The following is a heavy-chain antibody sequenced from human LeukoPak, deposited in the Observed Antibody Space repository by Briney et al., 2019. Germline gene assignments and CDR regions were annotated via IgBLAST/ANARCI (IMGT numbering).Heavy chain of an antibody. CDR2: INHSGST. CDR1: GGSFSGYY. J-gene: IGHJ4*02. V-gene: IGHV4-34*01. Sequence: SESLSLTCAVYGGSFSGYYWSWIRQPPGKGLEWIGEINHSGSTNYNPSLKSRVTISGDKSKNQFSLKLRSVTAADTAMYNCARLYGSGSYYRHWGQGTLVTVSS. CDR3: ARLYGSGSYYRH. D-gene: IGHD3-10*01.